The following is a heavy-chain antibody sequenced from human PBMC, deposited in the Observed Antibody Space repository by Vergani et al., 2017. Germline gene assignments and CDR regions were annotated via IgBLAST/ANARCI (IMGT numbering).Heavy chain of an antibody. Sequence: EVQLLESGGGLVQPGGSLRLSCAASGFTFSSYEMNWVRQAPGKGLEWVSYISSSGSTIYYADSVKGRFTISRDNAKNSLYLQMNSLRAEDTAVYYCARTSDYYDSSGFNYYYYMDVWGKGTTVTVSS. CDR1: GFTFSSYE. V-gene: IGHV3-48*03. D-gene: IGHD3-22*01. CDR3: ARTSDYYDSSGFNYYYYMDV. CDR2: ISSSGSTI. J-gene: IGHJ6*03.